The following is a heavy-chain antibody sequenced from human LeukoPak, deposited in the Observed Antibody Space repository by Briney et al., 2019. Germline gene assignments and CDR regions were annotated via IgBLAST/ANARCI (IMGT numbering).Heavy chain of an antibody. CDR1: GGSISSYY. J-gene: IGHJ4*02. V-gene: IGHV4-59*01. Sequence: NASETLSLTCTVSGGSISSYYWSWIRQPPGKGLEWIGYIYYSGSTNYNPSLKSRVTISVDTSKNQFSLKLSSVTAADTAVYYCARGPLAVQGGHFDYWGQGILVTVSS. CDR2: IYYSGST. D-gene: IGHD3-10*02. CDR3: ARGPLAVQGGHFDY.